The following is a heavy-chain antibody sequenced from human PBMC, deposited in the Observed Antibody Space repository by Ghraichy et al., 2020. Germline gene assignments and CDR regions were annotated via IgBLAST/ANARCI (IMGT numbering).Heavy chain of an antibody. J-gene: IGHJ6*02. Sequence: SQTLSLTCTVSGGSISSYYWSWIRQPAGGRLEWIGRMYSSGSTDYNPSLNSRVTMSIDTSKNQFSLDLRSVTAADTAVYYCARDAHGYAEYMFTGFDSYGMDVWGLGTTVTVSS. CDR3: ARDAHGYAEYMFTGFDSYGMDV. CDR1: GGSISSYY. V-gene: IGHV4-4*07. CDR2: MYSSGST. D-gene: IGHD5-12*01.